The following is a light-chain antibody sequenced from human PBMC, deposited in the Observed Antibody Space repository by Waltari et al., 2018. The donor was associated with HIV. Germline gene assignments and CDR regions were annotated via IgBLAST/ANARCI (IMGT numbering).Light chain of an antibody. CDR2: WES. CDR1: QGVLSNSNSKNY. V-gene: IGKV4-1*01. J-gene: IGKJ1*01. Sequence: VLTQSPDSLAVSLGEQATINCKASQGVLSNSNSKNYLSWYQQRPGQPPKLLIYWESTRESGVPDRFSGSASGTDFTLTISGLQAEEVAVYYCHKYYTTPWAFGQGTKVEIK. CDR3: HKYYTTPWA.